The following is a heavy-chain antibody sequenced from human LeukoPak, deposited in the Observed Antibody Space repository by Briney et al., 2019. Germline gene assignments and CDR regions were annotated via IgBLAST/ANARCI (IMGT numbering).Heavy chain of an antibody. CDR2: IKQDGSER. CDR3: ARDRWSYDPQGGFDC. J-gene: IGHJ4*02. D-gene: IGHD3-22*01. Sequence: GGSLRPSCAASGFTFSIYWMSWVRQAPGKGLEWVANIKQDGSERYYVVSVKGRFTLSRDNAKNSLYLQMNSLRAEDTAVYYCARDRWSYDPQGGFDCWGQGTLVTVSS. CDR1: GFTFSIYW. V-gene: IGHV3-7*03.